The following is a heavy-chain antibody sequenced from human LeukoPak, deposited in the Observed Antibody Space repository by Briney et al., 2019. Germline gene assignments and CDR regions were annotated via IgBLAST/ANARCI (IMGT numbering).Heavy chain of an antibody. V-gene: IGHV3-30-3*01. CDR3: ARDYYYDSSGYYSFFDY. CDR1: GFTFSSYA. CDR2: ISYDGSNK. J-gene: IGHJ4*02. Sequence: TGGSLRLSCAASGFTFSSYAMHWVRQAPGKGLEWVAVISYDGSNKYYADSVKGRFTISRGNSKNTLYLQMNSLRAEDTAVYYCARDYYYDSSGYYSFFDYWGQGTLVTVSS. D-gene: IGHD3-22*01.